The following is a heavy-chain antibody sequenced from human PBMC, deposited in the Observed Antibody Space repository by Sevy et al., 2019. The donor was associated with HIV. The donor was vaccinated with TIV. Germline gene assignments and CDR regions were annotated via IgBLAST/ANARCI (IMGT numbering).Heavy chain of an antibody. V-gene: IGHV3-21*06. Sequence: GGSLRLSCAASGFTFSTYSMNWVRQAPGKGLEWVSSISSRSSHISYADSVKGRFTVSRDNAKNSVYLQMNSLRAEDTAMYYCTRARGGVAASGDYWGQGTLVTVSS. CDR1: GFTFSTYS. D-gene: IGHD6-13*01. CDR3: TRARGGVAASGDY. J-gene: IGHJ4*02. CDR2: ISSRSSHI.